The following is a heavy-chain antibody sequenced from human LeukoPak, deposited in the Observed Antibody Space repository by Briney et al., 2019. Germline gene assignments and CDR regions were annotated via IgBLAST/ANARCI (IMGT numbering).Heavy chain of an antibody. CDR1: GYTFTSYD. V-gene: IGHV1-8*01. CDR3: AREGRDYDILTGYPDY. D-gene: IGHD3-9*01. J-gene: IGHJ4*02. CDR2: MNPNSGNT. Sequence: ASVKVSCKASGYTFTSYDINWVRQATGQGLEWMGWMNPNSGNTGYAQKFQGRVTMTRNTSISTAYMELSSLRSEDTAVYYCAREGRDYDILTGYPDYWGQGTLVTVSS.